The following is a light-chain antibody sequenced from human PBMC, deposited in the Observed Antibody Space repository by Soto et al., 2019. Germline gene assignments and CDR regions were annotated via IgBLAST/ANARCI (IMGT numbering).Light chain of an antibody. J-gene: IGKJ1*01. Sequence: DIQMTQSPSSLSASVEDRVIITCRASQSISNHLNWYQQKPGKAPKLLIFAASSLQSGVPSRFRGSRSGPDFTLTISSLQPEDFATYYCQQRYSSPPTFGQGTKVEIK. CDR2: AAS. CDR3: QQRYSSPPT. V-gene: IGKV1-39*01. CDR1: QSISNH.